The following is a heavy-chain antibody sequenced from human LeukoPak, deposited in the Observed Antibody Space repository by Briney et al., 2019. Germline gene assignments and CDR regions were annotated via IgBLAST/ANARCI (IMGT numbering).Heavy chain of an antibody. D-gene: IGHD3-10*02. J-gene: IGHJ6*04. CDR3: AELGITMIGGV. CDR2: ISSSGSTI. V-gene: IGHV3-48*03. CDR1: GFIFSSYE. Sequence: GGSLRLSCAASGFIFSSYEMNWVRQAPGKGLEWVSYISSSGSTIYYADSVKGRFTISRDNAKNSLYLQINSLRAEDTAVYYCAELGITMIGGVWGKGTTVTISS.